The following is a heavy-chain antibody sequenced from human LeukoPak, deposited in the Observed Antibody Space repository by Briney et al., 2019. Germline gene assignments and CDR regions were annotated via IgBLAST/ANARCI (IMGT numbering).Heavy chain of an antibody. CDR3: ARPDTEIFGVVINPSPLDY. D-gene: IGHD3-3*01. CDR2: INPSGGST. CDR1: GYTFTSYY. V-gene: IGHV1-46*01. J-gene: IGHJ4*02. Sequence: ASVKVSCKASGYTFTSYYMHWVRQAPGQGLEWMGIINPSGGSTSYAQKFQGRVTMTRDTSTSTVYMELSSLRSEDTAVYYCARPDTEIFGVVINPSPLDYWGQGTLVTVSS.